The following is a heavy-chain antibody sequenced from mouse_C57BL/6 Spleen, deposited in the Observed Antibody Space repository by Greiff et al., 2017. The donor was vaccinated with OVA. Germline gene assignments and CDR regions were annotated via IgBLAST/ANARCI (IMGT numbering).Heavy chain of an antibody. J-gene: IGHJ4*01. Sequence: QVQLKQPGAELVKPGASVKLSCKASGYTLTSYWMQWVKQRPGQGLEWIGEIDPSDSYTNYNQKFKGKATLTVDTSSSTAYMQLSSLTSEDSAVYYCARRPYEYGAMDYWGQGTSVTVSS. CDR1: GYTLTSYW. D-gene: IGHD2-4*01. CDR2: IDPSDSYT. CDR3: ARRPYEYGAMDY. V-gene: IGHV1-50*01.